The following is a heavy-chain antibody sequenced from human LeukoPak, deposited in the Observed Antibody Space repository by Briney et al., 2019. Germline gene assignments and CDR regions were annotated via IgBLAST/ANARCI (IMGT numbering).Heavy chain of an antibody. CDR3: ASERPAATGFGLFDP. D-gene: IGHD6-13*01. V-gene: IGHV1-69*01. CDR1: GGTFSSYA. J-gene: IGHJ5*02. Sequence: GASVKVSCKASGGTFSSYAISWVRQAPGQGLEWMGGIIPIFGTANYAQKFQGRVTITAEESTSTAYMKLSSLRSEDTAVYYCASERPAATGFGLFDPWGQGTLVTVSS. CDR2: IIPIFGTA.